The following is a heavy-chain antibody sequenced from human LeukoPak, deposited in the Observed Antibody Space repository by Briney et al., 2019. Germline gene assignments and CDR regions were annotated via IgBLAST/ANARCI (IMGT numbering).Heavy chain of an antibody. V-gene: IGHV4-59*12. CDR1: GGSISSYY. Sequence: SETLSLTCTVSGGSISSYYWSWIRQPPGKGLEWIGYIYHSGSTYYNPSLKSRVTISVDRSKNQFSLKLSSVTVADTAVYYCARGVYYYDSSGRYWYFDLWGRGTLVTVSS. CDR3: ARGVYYYDSSGRYWYFDL. D-gene: IGHD3-22*01. J-gene: IGHJ2*01. CDR2: IYHSGST.